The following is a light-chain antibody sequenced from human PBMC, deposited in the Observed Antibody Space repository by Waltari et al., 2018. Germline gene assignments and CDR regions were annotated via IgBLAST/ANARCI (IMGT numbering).Light chain of an antibody. CDR2: RNN. V-gene: IGLV1-47*01. CDR3: AVWDDSLSGPV. Sequence: QSVLTQPPSTSGTPGQRVTISCSGSSSNIGRNSVYWYQQLPGMAPKLLIYRNNQRPSGVPDRFSGSKSGTSASLAISGLRSEDEADYYCAVWDDSLSGPVFGGGTKLTVL. CDR1: SSNIGRNS. J-gene: IGLJ2*01.